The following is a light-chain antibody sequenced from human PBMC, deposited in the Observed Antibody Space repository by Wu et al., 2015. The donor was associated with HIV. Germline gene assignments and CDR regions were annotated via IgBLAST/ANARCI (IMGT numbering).Light chain of an antibody. Sequence: EIVLTQSPATLSLSPGERATLSCRASQSVSSYLAWYQQKPGQAPRLLIYDASNRATGIPARFSGSGSGTDFTLTISRPEPEDIAVYYCQQYGSSPYTFGQGTKLEIK. V-gene: IGKV3-20*01. CDR1: QSVSSY. CDR3: QQYGSSPYT. CDR2: DAS. J-gene: IGKJ2*01.